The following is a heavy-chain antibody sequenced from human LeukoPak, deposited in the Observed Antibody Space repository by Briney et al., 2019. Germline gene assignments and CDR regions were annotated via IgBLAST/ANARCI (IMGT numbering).Heavy chain of an antibody. Sequence: GASVKVSCKASGYTFTGYYMHWVRQAPGQGLEWMGWTSAYNGNTNYAQNLQGRVTMTTDTSTSTAYMELRSLRSDDTAVYYCARDPATIAYFDYWGQGTLVTVSS. CDR3: ARDPATIAYFDY. CDR1: GYTFTGYY. CDR2: TSAYNGNT. D-gene: IGHD6-13*01. J-gene: IGHJ4*02. V-gene: IGHV1-18*04.